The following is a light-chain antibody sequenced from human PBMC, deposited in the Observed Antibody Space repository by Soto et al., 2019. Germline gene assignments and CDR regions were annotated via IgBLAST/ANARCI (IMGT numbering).Light chain of an antibody. Sequence: EIVMTQSPATLSVSPGERATLSCRASQSVSSNLAWYQQKPGQAPRLLIYGASTRATGIPARFSGSGSGTDFTLTLSGLQSEDFAVYDCQQYNNWPPITFGQGTRLEIK. CDR1: QSVSSN. V-gene: IGKV3-15*01. J-gene: IGKJ5*01. CDR3: QQYNNWPPIT. CDR2: GAS.